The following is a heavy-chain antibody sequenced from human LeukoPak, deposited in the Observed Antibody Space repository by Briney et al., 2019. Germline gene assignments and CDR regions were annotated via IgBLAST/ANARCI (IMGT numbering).Heavy chain of an antibody. V-gene: IGHV4-31*03. CDR3: ARDSSSGYSSSWNYYYYMDV. J-gene: IGHJ6*03. CDR1: GGSISSGGYY. CDR2: IYYSGST. Sequence: SETLSLTCTVSGGSISSGGYYWSWSRQHPGKGLEWIGYIYYSGSTYYNPSLKSRVTISADTSKNQFSPKLSSVTAADTAVYYCARDSSSGYSSSWNYYYYMDVWGKGTTVTVSS. D-gene: IGHD6-13*01.